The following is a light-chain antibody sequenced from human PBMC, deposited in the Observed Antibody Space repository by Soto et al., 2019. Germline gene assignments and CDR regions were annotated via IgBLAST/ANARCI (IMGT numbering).Light chain of an antibody. CDR3: QQYGSSPCT. CDR2: DAS. CDR1: QSVNSY. V-gene: IGKV3-20*01. Sequence: EIVMTQSPATLSVSPGERASLSCRASQSVNSYLAWYQQNPGQATRVLIYDASTRATGIPDRFSGSGSGTDFTLTISILEPEDFAMYYCQQYGSSPCTFGQGTKVDI. J-gene: IGKJ1*01.